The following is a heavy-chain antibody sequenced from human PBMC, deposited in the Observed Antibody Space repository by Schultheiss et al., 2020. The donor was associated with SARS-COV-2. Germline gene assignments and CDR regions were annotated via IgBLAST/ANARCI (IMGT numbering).Heavy chain of an antibody. V-gene: IGHV1-2*02. CDR2: INPNSGGT. CDR1: GYTFTGYY. J-gene: IGHJ6*02. D-gene: IGHD6-6*01. CDR3: ARGGLIAARPKWYYYGMDV. Sequence: ASVKVSCKASGYTFTGYYMHWVRQAPGQGLEWMGWINPNSGGTNYAQKFQGRVTMTRDTSISTAYMELSSLRSEDTAVYYCARGGLIAARPKWYYYGMDVWGQGTTVTVSS.